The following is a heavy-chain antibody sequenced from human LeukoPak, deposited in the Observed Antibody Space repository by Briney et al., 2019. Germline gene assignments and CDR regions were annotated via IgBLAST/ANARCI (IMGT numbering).Heavy chain of an antibody. D-gene: IGHD6-6*01. Sequence: SETLSLTCAVYGGSFSGYYWSWIRQPPGKGLEWIGEINHSGSTNYNPSLKSRVTISVDRSKNQFSLKLSSVTAADTAVYYCARGSARDAFDIWGQGTMVTVSS. CDR1: GGSFSGYY. CDR2: INHSGST. J-gene: IGHJ3*02. CDR3: ARGSARDAFDI. V-gene: IGHV4-34*01.